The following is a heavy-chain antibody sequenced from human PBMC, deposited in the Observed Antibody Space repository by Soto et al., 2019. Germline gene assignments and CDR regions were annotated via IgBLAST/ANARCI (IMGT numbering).Heavy chain of an antibody. CDR3: ARSKYGSGSYYNINWFDP. Sequence: PSETLSLTCAVYGGSFSGYYWSWIRQPPGKGLEWIGEINHSGSTNYNPSLKSRVTISVDTSKNQFSLKLSSVTAADTAVYYCARSKYGSGSYYNINWFDPWGQGTLVTVSS. J-gene: IGHJ5*02. CDR1: GGSFSGYY. V-gene: IGHV4-34*01. D-gene: IGHD3-10*01. CDR2: INHSGST.